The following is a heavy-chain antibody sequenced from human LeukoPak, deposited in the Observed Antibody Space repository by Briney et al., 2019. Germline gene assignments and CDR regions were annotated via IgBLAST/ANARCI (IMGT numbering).Heavy chain of an antibody. CDR2: LHRDGTT. J-gene: IGHJ4*02. D-gene: IGHD6-13*01. CDR1: GFTVSTNY. V-gene: IGHV3-66*01. Sequence: GGSLRLSCAASGFTVSTNYMRWVRLAPGKGLEWVSLLHRDGTTHYAESVKGRFTISTDNSKNTLYPQMNSLRVEDTAVYYCAGRRKEAAAYDHWGQGTLVTVSS. CDR3: AGRRKEAAAYDH.